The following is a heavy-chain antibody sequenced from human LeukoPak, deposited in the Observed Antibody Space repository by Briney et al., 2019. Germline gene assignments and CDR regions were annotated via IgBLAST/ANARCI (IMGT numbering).Heavy chain of an antibody. CDR3: ASQEFWGGGSSSPPGVDV. V-gene: IGHV3-48*03. CDR1: GFTFSSYE. D-gene: IGHD2-15*01. CDR2: ISSSGSTI. J-gene: IGHJ6*03. Sequence: GGSLRLSCAASGFTFSSYEMNWVRQAPGKGLEWVSYISSSGSTIYYADSVKGRFTISRDNAKNSLYLQMNSLRAEDTAVYYLASQEFWGGGSSSPPGVDVGEKGTPVTFPS.